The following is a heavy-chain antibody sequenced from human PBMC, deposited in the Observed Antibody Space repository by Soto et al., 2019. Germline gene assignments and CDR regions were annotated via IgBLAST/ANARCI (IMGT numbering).Heavy chain of an antibody. J-gene: IGHJ4*02. CDR2: IYYSGST. D-gene: IGHD3-3*01. V-gene: IGHV4-31*03. Sequence: SETLSLTCTVSGGSISSGGYYWSWIRQHPGKGLEWIGYIYYSGSTYYNPSLKSRVTISVDTSKNQFSLKLSSVTAADTAVYYCARDHYDFWSGYPSVWGQGTLVTVSS. CDR1: GGSISSGGYY. CDR3: ARDHYDFWSGYPSV.